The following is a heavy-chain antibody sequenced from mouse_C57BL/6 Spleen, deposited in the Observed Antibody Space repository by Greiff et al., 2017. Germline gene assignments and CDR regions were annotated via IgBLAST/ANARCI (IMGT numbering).Heavy chain of an antibody. CDR1: GFTFSDYG. CDR3: ASYSNWDYYAMDY. J-gene: IGHJ4*01. Sequence: EVQGVESGGGLVKPGGSLKLSCAASGFTFSDYGMHWVRQAPEKGLEWVAYISSGSSTIYYADTVKGRFTISRDNAKNTLFLQMTSLRSEDTAMYYCASYSNWDYYAMDYWGQGTSVTVSS. CDR2: ISSGSSTI. V-gene: IGHV5-17*01. D-gene: IGHD2-5*01.